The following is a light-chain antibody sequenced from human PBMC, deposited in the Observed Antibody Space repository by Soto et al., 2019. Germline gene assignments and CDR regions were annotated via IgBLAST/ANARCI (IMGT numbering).Light chain of an antibody. CDR3: SSYTANTFLYV. CDR2: GVI. CDR1: SSDIGRYDY. V-gene: IGLV2-14*01. Sequence: QSALTQLASVSGSPGQSITISCTGTSSDIGRYDYVSWYQQHQGKAPKLIIWGVINRSSGVSHRFSGSKSGNTASLTISGLQAEDEADYYCSSYTANTFLYVFGTGTKVTVL. J-gene: IGLJ1*01.